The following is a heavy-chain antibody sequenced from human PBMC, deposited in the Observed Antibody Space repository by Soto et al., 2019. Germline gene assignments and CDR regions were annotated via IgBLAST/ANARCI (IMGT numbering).Heavy chain of an antibody. CDR3: ARESPGARHFDF. D-gene: IGHD1-26*01. V-gene: IGHV4-59*11. Sequence: SLSCTAAVPCPSSHYWLWLRQLPGKGLDCMGYIYYSGGTNYNPSLQSRVTMSVDTPKNQFSLKLTSVTAADTAVYYCARESPGARHFDFWGQG. CDR2: IYYSGGT. J-gene: IGHJ4*02. CDR1: VPCPSSHY.